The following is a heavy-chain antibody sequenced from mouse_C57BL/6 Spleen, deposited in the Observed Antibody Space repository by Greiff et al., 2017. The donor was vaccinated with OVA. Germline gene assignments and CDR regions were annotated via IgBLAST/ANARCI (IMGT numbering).Heavy chain of an antibody. J-gene: IGHJ1*03. D-gene: IGHD1-1*01. V-gene: IGHV5-6*01. CDR1: GFTFSSYG. Sequence: EVQGVESGGDLVKPGGSLKLSCAASGFTFSSYGMSWVRQTPDKRLEWVATISSGGSYTYYPDSVKGRFTISRDNAKNTLYLQMSSLKSEDTAMYYCARRGITTVVAEYFDVWGTGTTVTVSS. CDR3: ARRGITTVVAEYFDV. CDR2: ISSGGSYT.